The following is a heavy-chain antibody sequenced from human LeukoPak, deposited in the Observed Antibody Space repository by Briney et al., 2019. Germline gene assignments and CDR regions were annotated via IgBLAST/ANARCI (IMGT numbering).Heavy chain of an antibody. D-gene: IGHD1-26*01. Sequence: LRLSCAASGFSFSFSNMNWVRQPPGKGLEWIGNIYDSGSTYYNASLQSRVTISIDTSKNQFSLRLSSVTAADTAMYYCAKSGGYGLIDYWGQGTLVTVSS. CDR3: AKSGGYGLIDY. CDR1: GFSFSFSN. CDR2: IYDSGST. J-gene: IGHJ4*02. V-gene: IGHV4-59*04.